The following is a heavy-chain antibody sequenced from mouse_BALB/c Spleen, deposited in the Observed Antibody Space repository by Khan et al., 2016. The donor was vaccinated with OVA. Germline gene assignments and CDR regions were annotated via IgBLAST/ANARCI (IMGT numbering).Heavy chain of an antibody. CDR1: GFIFSSYS. J-gene: IGHJ3*01. V-gene: IGHV5-6*01. Sequence: EVELVESGGDLVKPGGSLKLSCAASGFIFSSYSMSWVRQTPDKRLEWVATISSGGDYTYYPDNVKGRFPISRDNAKNTLYLQMNSLTSEDTAIYYWASHLTGSFAYGGKGTRVTVSA. CDR2: ISSGGDYT. CDR3: ASHLTGSFAY.